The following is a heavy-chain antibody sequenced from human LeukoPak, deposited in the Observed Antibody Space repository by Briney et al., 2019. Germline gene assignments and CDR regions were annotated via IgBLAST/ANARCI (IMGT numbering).Heavy chain of an antibody. J-gene: IGHJ4*02. D-gene: IGHD6-19*01. CDR2: IVVGSGNT. V-gene: IGHV1-58*02. CDR3: AAEVSVAGTYYFDY. CDR1: GFTFTSSA. Sequence: ASVKGSCKASGFTFTSSAMQWVRQARGQRLEWIGWIVVGSGNTNYAQKFQERVTITRDMSTSTAYMELRSLRSEDTAVYYCAAEVSVAGTYYFDYWGQGTLVTVSS.